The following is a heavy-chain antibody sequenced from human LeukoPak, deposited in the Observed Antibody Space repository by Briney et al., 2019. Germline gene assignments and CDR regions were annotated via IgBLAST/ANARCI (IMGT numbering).Heavy chain of an antibody. J-gene: IGHJ4*02. Sequence: GASVKVSCKASGYTFTGYYIHWVRQAPGHGLEWMGWINPNSGGTNYAQKFQGRVTMTGDTSISTAYMELSRLRPDDTAVYYCARGTYCGGDCIGNWGQGTLVIVSS. CDR1: GYTFTGYY. D-gene: IGHD2-21*02. V-gene: IGHV1-2*02. CDR3: ARGTYCGGDCIGN. CDR2: INPNSGGT.